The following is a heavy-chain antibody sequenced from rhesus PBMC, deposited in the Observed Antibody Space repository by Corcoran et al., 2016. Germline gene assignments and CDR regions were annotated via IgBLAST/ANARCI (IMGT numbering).Heavy chain of an antibody. J-gene: IGHJ4*01. V-gene: IGHV4-80*01. Sequence: QVQLQESGPGLVKPSETLSLTCAVSGASLRSYWWSWFRPPPGKGLEWIGEINGNSGSTYYHPSLKSRVTISKDASKNQFSLKLSSVTAADTAVYYCAREYCSGGVCYAEYWGQGVLVTVSS. D-gene: IGHD2-8*01. CDR3: AREYCSGGVCYAEY. CDR2: INGNSGST. CDR1: GASLRSYW.